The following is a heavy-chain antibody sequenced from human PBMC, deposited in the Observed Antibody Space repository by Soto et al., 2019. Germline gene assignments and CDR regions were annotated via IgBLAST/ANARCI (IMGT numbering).Heavy chain of an antibody. Sequence: QVQLVESGGGVVQPGRSLRLSCAASGFTFSSYGMHWVRQAPGKGLEWVAVISYDGSNKYYADSVKGRFTISRDNSKNPLYLQMNSLRAEDKAVYYCAKEATDYGDPRGYYSMDVWGKGTTVTVSS. J-gene: IGHJ6*03. D-gene: IGHD4-17*01. CDR1: GFTFSSYG. V-gene: IGHV3-30*18. CDR3: AKEATDYGDPRGYYSMDV. CDR2: ISYDGSNK.